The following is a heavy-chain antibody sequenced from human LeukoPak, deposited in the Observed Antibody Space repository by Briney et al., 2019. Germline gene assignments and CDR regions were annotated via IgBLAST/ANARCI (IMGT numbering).Heavy chain of an antibody. Sequence: GGSLRLSCTASGFTFGDYAMSWFRQAPGKGLEWVGFIRSKAYGGTTEYAASVKGRFTISRDDSKSIAYLQMNSLKTEDTAVYYCTTNHFDWLPLYYFDYWGQGTLVTVSS. V-gene: IGHV3-49*03. J-gene: IGHJ4*02. CDR3: TTNHFDWLPLYYFDY. D-gene: IGHD3-9*01. CDR1: GFTFGDYA. CDR2: IRSKAYGGTT.